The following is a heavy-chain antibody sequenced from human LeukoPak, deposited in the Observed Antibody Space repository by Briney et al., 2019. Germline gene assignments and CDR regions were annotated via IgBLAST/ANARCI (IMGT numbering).Heavy chain of an antibody. CDR3: ARDALRFSGSYPNWFDP. J-gene: IGHJ5*02. CDR2: ISSSSSTI. CDR1: GFTFSSYS. V-gene: IGHV3-48*01. D-gene: IGHD1-26*01. Sequence: PGGSLRLSCAASGFTFSSYSMNWVRQAPGKGLEWVSYISSSSSTIYYADSVKGRFTISGDNAKNSLYLQMDSLRAEDTAVYYCARDALRFSGSYPNWFDPWGQGTLVTVSS.